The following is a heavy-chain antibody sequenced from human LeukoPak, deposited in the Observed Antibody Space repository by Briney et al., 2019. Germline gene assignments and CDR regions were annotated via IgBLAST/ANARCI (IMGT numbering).Heavy chain of an antibody. CDR1: GYTFTGYY. CDR2: INPNSGGT. D-gene: IGHD3-3*01. Sequence: ASVKVSCKASGYTFTGYYMHWVRQAPGQGLEWMGWINPNSGGTNYAQTFQGRVTMTRDTSISTAYMELSRLRSDDTAVYYCARAWRGFRGPNYYYYYGMDVWGQGTTVTVSS. J-gene: IGHJ6*02. V-gene: IGHV1-2*02. CDR3: ARAWRGFRGPNYYYYYGMDV.